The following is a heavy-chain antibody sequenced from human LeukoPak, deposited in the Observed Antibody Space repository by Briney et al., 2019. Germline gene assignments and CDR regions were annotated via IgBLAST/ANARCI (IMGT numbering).Heavy chain of an antibody. Sequence: GASVKVSCKASGYTFTSYGISWVRQAPGQGLEWMGWISAYNGNTNYAQKLQGRVTITTDTSTSTAYMELRSLRSDDTAVYYCARARGDTAMGYGPGDYWGQGTLVTVSS. CDR3: ARARGDTAMGYGPGDY. CDR1: GYTFTSYG. D-gene: IGHD5-18*01. J-gene: IGHJ4*02. V-gene: IGHV1-18*01. CDR2: ISAYNGNT.